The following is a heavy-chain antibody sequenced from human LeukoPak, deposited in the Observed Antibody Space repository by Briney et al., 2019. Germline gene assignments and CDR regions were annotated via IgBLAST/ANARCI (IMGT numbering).Heavy chain of an antibody. J-gene: IGHJ4*02. Sequence: PGGSLRLSCAASGFTFSSYGMHWVRQAPGKGLEWVAVISYDGSNKYYADSVKGRFTISRDNSKNTLYLQMNSLRAEDTAVYYCAKDPWGSYHYFDYWGQGTLVTVSS. CDR3: AKDPWGSYHYFDY. CDR2: ISYDGSNK. V-gene: IGHV3-30*18. D-gene: IGHD1-26*01. CDR1: GFTFSSYG.